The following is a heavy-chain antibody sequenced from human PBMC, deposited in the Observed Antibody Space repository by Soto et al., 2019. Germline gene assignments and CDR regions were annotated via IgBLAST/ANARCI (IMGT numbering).Heavy chain of an antibody. V-gene: IGHV1-69*06. CDR3: ASDVDTAMVADY. D-gene: IGHD5-18*01. Sequence: GPSVKVSCKASGGTFSSYAISWVRQAPGQGLEWMGGIIPIFGTANYAQKFQGRVTITADKSTSTAYMELSSLRSEDTAVYYCASDVDTAMVADYWGQGTLVTVSS. CDR1: GGTFSSYA. CDR2: IIPIFGTA. J-gene: IGHJ4*02.